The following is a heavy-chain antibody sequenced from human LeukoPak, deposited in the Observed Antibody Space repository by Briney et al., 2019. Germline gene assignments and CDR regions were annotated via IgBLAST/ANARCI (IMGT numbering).Heavy chain of an antibody. CDR2: FDPEDGET. CDR3: ATKYGDYVSRPYYYYYYMDV. V-gene: IGHV1-24*01. D-gene: IGHD4-17*01. J-gene: IGHJ6*03. CDR1: GYTLTELS. Sequence: ASVKVSCKVSGYTLTELSMHWVRQAPGKGLEWMGGFDPEDGETIYAQKFQGRVTMTEDTSTDTAYMELSSLRSEDTAVYYCATKYGDYVSRPYYYYYYMDVWGKGTTVTISS.